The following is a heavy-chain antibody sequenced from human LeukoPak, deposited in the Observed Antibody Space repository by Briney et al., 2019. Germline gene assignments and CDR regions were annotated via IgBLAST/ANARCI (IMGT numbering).Heavy chain of an antibody. CDR1: VDSINQYY. V-gene: IGHV4-59*08. CDR3: ARHGVGKMRTFDT. Sequence: SESLCLTCTVSVDSINQYYRSWMRQPPGKGLECSSYIYYIWNTNYNTYPTSRVTISVDTTKHHCSLRLNSVTAEDRAVYYCARHGVGKMRTFDTWGQGTLVTVSS. CDR2: IYYIWNT. D-gene: IGHD1-26*01. J-gene: IGHJ5*02.